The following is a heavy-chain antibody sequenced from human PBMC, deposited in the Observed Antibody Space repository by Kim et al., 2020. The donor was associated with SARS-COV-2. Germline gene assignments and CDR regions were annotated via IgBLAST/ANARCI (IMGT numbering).Heavy chain of an antibody. V-gene: IGHV4-34*01. CDR3: ARVLTGWFDP. J-gene: IGHJ5*02. Sequence: SETLSLTCAVYGGSFSGYYWSWIRQPPGKGLEWIGEINHSGSTNYNPSLKSRVTISVDTSKNQFSLKLSSVTAADMAVYYCARVLTGWFDPWGQGTLVTV. CDR2: INHSGST. CDR1: GGSFSGYY.